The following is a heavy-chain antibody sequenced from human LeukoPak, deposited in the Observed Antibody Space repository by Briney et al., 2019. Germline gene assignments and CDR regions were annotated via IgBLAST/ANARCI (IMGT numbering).Heavy chain of an antibody. V-gene: IGHV6-1*01. CDR2: TYYRSKLYN. CDR3: ARGSDLYSGSWYFPYYYYGMDV. J-gene: IGHJ6*02. D-gene: IGHD6-13*01. CDR1: GDSVSSNSAA. Sequence: SQTLSLTCAISGDSVSSNSAAWNWIRQSPSRGLEWLGRTYYRSKLYNDYAVSVKSRITINPDTSKNQFSLQLNSVTPEDTAVYYCARGSDLYSGSWYFPYYYYGMDVWGQGTTVTVSS.